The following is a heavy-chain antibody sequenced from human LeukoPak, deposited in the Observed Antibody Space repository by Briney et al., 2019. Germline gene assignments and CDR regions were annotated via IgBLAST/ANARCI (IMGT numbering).Heavy chain of an antibody. D-gene: IGHD3-22*01. CDR2: INSDGSNT. J-gene: IGHJ3*02. Sequence: GGSLRLSCAASGFTFSTHWMHWVRQAPGKGLVWVSRINSDGSNTNYADSVKGRFTISRDNAKNTLYLQMNSLRAEDTAVYYCARDIVEDDAFDIWGQGTMVTVSS. V-gene: IGHV3-74*01. CDR1: GFTFSTHW. CDR3: ARDIVEDDAFDI.